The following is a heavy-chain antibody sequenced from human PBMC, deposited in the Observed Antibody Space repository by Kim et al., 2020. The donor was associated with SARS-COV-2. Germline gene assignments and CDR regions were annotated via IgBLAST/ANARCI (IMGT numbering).Heavy chain of an antibody. Sequence: SETLSLTCTVSGGSISSYYWSWIRQPPGKGLEWIGYIYYSGSTNYNPSLKSRVTISVDTSKNQFSLKLSSVTAADTAVYYCARARPNYYDSSGYYRPYYYYYGMDGWGQGATVPVSS. CDR1: GGSISSYY. CDR3: ARARPNYYDSSGYYRPYYYYYGMDG. V-gene: IGHV4-59*01. D-gene: IGHD3-22*01. CDR2: IYYSGST. J-gene: IGHJ6*02.